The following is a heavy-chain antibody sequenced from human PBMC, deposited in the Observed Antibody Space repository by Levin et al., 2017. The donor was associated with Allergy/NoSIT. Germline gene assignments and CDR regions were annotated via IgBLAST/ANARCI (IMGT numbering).Heavy chain of an antibody. J-gene: IGHJ6*03. CDR3: ARMIGDLTGSYYYYMDV. Sequence: PSETLSLTCTVSGGSISSSSYYWGWIRQPPGKGLEWIGSIYYSGSTYYNPSLKSRVTISVDTSKNQFSLKLTSVTAADTAVYYCARMIGDLTGSYYYYMDVWGKGTTVTVSS. D-gene: IGHD3-9*01. V-gene: IGHV4-39*01. CDR2: IYYSGST. CDR1: GGSISSSSYY.